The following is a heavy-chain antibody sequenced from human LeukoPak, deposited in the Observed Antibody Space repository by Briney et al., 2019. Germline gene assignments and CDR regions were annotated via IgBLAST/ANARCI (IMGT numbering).Heavy chain of an antibody. CDR2: ISGSGGST. Sequence: SGGSLRLSCAASGFTFSSYAISWVRQAPGKGLEWVSAISGSGGSTYYADSVKGRFTISRDNSKNTLYPQMNSLRAEDTAVYYCAKIGTGYSYGYYYFDYWGQGTLVTVSS. CDR3: AKIGTGYSYGYYYFDY. J-gene: IGHJ4*02. D-gene: IGHD5-18*01. V-gene: IGHV3-23*01. CDR1: GFTFSSYA.